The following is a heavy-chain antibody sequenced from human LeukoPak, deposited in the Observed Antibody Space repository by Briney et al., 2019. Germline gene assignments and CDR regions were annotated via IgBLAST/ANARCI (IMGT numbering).Heavy chain of an antibody. V-gene: IGHV1-2*02. CDR3: ARELNYDSSGYYFDY. J-gene: IGHJ4*02. CDR1: GYTFTVYF. CDR2: INPNSGGT. Sequence: GASVKVSCKASGYTFTVYFMHWVRQAPGQGLEWMGWINPNSGGTNYAQKFQGRVTMTRNTSISTAYMELSRLRSDDTAVYYCARELNYDSSGYYFDYCGQGTLVTVSS. D-gene: IGHD3-22*01.